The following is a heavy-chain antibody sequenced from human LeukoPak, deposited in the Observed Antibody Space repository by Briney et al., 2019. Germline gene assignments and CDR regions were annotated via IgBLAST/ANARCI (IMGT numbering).Heavy chain of an antibody. V-gene: IGHV4-59*01. CDR1: GDSISSDY. J-gene: IGHJ4*02. Sequence: PSETLSLTCTVSGDSISSDYWGWIRWPPGKVVERVWYFYYGGSTNYNPSLKSRVTISVATSKNQFSLKLSSVTAGDTAVYYCARGHTILDGYSYETRTFDYWGQGTLVTVSS. CDR3: ARGHTILDGYSYETRTFDY. D-gene: IGHD5-24*01. CDR2: FYYGGST.